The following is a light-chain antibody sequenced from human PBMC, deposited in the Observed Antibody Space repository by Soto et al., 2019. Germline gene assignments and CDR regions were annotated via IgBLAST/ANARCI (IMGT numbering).Light chain of an antibody. Sequence: QSALTQPASVSGSPGQSITISCTGTRSDVGGYNYVSWYQQHPGKAPKLMIYEVSNRPSGVSDRFSGSKSGNTASLTISGLQAEDAADYYCSSYTSSSTYVFGPGTKVTVL. CDR1: RSDVGGYNY. V-gene: IGLV2-14*01. CDR2: EVS. CDR3: SSYTSSSTYV. J-gene: IGLJ1*01.